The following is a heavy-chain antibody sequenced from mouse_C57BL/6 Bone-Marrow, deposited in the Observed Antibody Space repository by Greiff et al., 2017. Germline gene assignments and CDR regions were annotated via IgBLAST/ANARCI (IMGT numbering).Heavy chain of an antibody. CDR3: TREPGYYYAMDY. CDR2: INPGSGGT. CDR1: GYAFTNYL. Sequence: QVQLQQSGAELVRPGTSVKVSCKASGYAFTNYLIEWVKQRPGQGLEWIGMINPGSGGTNYNEKFKGKATLTADTSSSTAYMQLSSLTAEDSAVYCGTREPGYYYAMDYWGQGTSDTVSS. J-gene: IGHJ4*01. V-gene: IGHV1-54*01.